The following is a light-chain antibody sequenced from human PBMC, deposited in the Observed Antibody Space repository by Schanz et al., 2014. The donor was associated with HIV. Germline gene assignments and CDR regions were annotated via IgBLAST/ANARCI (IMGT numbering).Light chain of an antibody. CDR2: GNN. V-gene: IGLV1-40*01. Sequence: QSVLTQPPSVSGAPGQRVTISCAGSSSNIGAGYDVHWYHHLPGSAPKLLISGNNNRPSGVPDRYSGSKSDTSASLAITGLQAEDEADYYCQSYDSSLSVLVFGGGTQLTVL. CDR1: SSNIGAGYD. J-gene: IGLJ2*01. CDR3: QSYDSSLSVLV.